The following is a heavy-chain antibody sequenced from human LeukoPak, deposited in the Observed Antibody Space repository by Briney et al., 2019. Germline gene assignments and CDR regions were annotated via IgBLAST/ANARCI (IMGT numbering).Heavy chain of an antibody. J-gene: IGHJ4*02. D-gene: IGHD3-3*01. V-gene: IGHV4-4*07. Sequence: PSETLSLTCTVSGGSISSYYWSWIRQPAGKGLEWIGRIYTSGSTNYNPSLKSRVTMSVDTSKNQFSLKLSSVTAADTAVYYCAREYDFWSGYQTYYFDYWGQGTLVTVS. CDR2: IYTSGST. CDR1: GGSISSYY. CDR3: AREYDFWSGYQTYYFDY.